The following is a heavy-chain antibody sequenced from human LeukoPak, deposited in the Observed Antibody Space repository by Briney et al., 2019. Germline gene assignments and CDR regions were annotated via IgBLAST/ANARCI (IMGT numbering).Heavy chain of an antibody. Sequence: PGGSLRLSCAASGFTFSTYDMHWVRQATGKGLEWVSGMGKTAGDTYYSGSVQGRFTISRENAKNSVYLEMNSLRDGDTAVYYCTRGAAGFDYWGQGTLVSVSS. D-gene: IGHD6-13*01. CDR2: MGKTAGDT. CDR1: GFTFSTYD. J-gene: IGHJ4*02. CDR3: TRGAAGFDY. V-gene: IGHV3-13*04.